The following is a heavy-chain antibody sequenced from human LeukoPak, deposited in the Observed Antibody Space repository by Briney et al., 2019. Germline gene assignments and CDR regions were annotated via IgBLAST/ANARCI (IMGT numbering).Heavy chain of an antibody. CDR2: IYYSGRT. Sequence: KPSETLSLTCSVSGDSVSRSDSYWDWIRQPPGKGLEWIGTIYYSGRTYYSPSLKSRVTMSVDPSNNQFSLNLRSVTAADTAVYYLARRRYNVGIGYLEWGQATLLSFSS. J-gene: IGHJ1*01. D-gene: IGHD3-22*01. V-gene: IGHV4-39*01. CDR3: ARRRYNVGIGYLE. CDR1: GDSVSRSDSY.